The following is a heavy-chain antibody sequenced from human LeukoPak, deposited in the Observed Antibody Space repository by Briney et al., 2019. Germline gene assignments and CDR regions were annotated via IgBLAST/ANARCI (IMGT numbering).Heavy chain of an antibody. Sequence: ASVKVSCKASGGIFSSYAISWVRQAPGQGLEWMGGIIPIFGTANYAQKFQGRVTITTDESTSTAYMELSSLRSEDTAVYYCASGGGYYYYYYMDVWGKGTTVTVSS. J-gene: IGHJ6*03. D-gene: IGHD2-21*01. CDR1: GGIFSSYA. CDR3: ASGGGYYYYYYMDV. V-gene: IGHV1-69*05. CDR2: IIPIFGTA.